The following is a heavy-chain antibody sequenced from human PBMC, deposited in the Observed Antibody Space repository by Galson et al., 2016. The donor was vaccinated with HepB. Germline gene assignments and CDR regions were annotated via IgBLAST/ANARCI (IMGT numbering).Heavy chain of an antibody. CDR1: GFTFSLYG. V-gene: IGHV3-33*01. CDR2: VWFDGYTK. D-gene: IGHD3-10*01. CDR3: ARDLGVRGYGREPRDAYDL. Sequence: SLRLSCAASGFTFSLYGMQWVRQAPGKGLEWVAVVWFDGYTKFYADSVRGRFTVSRDSSRDTVDLQMNNLRAEDTAMYFCARDLGVRGYGREPRDAYDLWGRGTMVSVSS. J-gene: IGHJ3*01.